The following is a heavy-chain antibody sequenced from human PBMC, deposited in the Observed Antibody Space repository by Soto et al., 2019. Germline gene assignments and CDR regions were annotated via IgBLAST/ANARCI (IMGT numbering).Heavy chain of an antibody. D-gene: IGHD2-2*01. CDR1: GYTFTGYY. CDR3: ARYRCSSTSCYFYPYYYYGMDV. Sequence: ASVKVSCKASGYTFTGYYMHWVRQAPGQGLEWMGWINPNSGGTNYAQKFQGRVTMTRDTSISTAYMELSRLRSDDTAVYYCARYRCSSTSCYFYPYYYYGMDVWGQGTTVTVSS. CDR2: INPNSGGT. J-gene: IGHJ6*02. V-gene: IGHV1-2*02.